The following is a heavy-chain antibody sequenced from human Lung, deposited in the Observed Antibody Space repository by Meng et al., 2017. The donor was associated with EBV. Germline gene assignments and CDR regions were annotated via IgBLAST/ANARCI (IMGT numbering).Heavy chain of an antibody. J-gene: IGHJ4*02. D-gene: IGHD4/OR15-4a*01. Sequence: LLRRGLGQGPVRPSETLSLTCIVWGGSISCNSACWGWIRQPPGKGLEWIASISYSGRTWYNPSLRSRVTISVDTSKMQFSLKLNSVTAADTAVYYCVREDNDYGNIPLFANWGQGALVTVSS. CDR3: VREDNDYGNIPLFAN. CDR1: GGSISCNSAC. V-gene: IGHV4-39*07. CDR2: ISYSGRT.